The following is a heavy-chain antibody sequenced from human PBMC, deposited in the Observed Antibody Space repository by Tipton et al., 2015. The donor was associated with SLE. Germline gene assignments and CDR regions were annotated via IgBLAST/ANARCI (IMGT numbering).Heavy chain of an antibody. Sequence: TLSLTCTVSGGSISSGSYYWSWIRQPAGKGLEWIGHIYTSGSTNYNPSLKSRVTISVDTSKNQFSLKLSSVTAADTAVYYCARDGLGSSWVGAFDIWGQGTMVTVSS. D-gene: IGHD6-13*01. CDR1: GGSISSGSYY. CDR2: IYTSGST. V-gene: IGHV4-61*09. CDR3: ARDGLGSSWVGAFDI. J-gene: IGHJ3*02.